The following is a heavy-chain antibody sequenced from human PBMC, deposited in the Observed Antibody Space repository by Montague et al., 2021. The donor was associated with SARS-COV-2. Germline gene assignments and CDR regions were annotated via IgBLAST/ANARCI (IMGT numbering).Heavy chain of an antibody. CDR3: AKVMREDYYDSSGSPDAFDI. CDR2: ISWKSGSI. V-gene: IGHV3-9*01. J-gene: IGHJ3*02. Sequence: SLRLSCAASGFTFDVYAMHWVRQAPGKGLEWVSGISWKSGSIAYADSVKGRFTISRDNAKNSLYLQMNSLRAEDTALYYCAKVMREDYYDSSGSPDAFDIWGQGTMVTVSS. CDR1: GFTFDVYA. D-gene: IGHD3-22*01.